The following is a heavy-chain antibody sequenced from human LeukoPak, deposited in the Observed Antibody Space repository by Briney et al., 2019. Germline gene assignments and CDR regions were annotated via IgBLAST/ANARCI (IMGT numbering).Heavy chain of an antibody. J-gene: IGHJ4*02. CDR2: INHSGST. D-gene: IGHD3-10*01. V-gene: IGHV4-34*01. CDR1: GGSFSGYY. CDR3: ARAGSGSYYIFDY. Sequence: SETLSLTCAVYGGSFSGYYWSWIRQPPGKGLEWIGEINHSGSTNYNPSLKSRVTISVDTSKNQFSLKLSSVTAADTAVYYCARAGSGSYYIFDYWGQGTLVTVSS.